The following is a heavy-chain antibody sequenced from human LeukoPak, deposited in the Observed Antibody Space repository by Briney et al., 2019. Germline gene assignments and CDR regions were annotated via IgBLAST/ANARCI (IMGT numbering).Heavy chain of an antibody. CDR2: IIPIFGTA. D-gene: IGHD3-10*01. CDR1: GGTCSSYA. CDR3: ARSALWGFDP. V-gene: IGHV1-69*13. J-gene: IGHJ5*02. Sequence: SVKVSCKASGGTCSSYAISWVRQAPGQGLEWMGGIIPIFGTANYAQKFQGRVTITADESTSTAYMELSSLRSEDTAVYYCARSALWGFDPWGQGTLVTVSS.